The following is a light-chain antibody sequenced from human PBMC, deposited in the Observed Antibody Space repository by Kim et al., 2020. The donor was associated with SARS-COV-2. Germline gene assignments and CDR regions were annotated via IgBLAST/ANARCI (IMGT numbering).Light chain of an antibody. CDR3: QQSYSAPYT. Sequence: SASVGDSVTISCRASQSISTFSNWYQERPGKAPKVLIYAASSLQSGVPSRFSGSGSGTAFTLSITSLLPEDSATYYCQQSYSAPYTFGQGTKLEI. J-gene: IGKJ2*01. CDR2: AAS. CDR1: QSISTF. V-gene: IGKV1-39*01.